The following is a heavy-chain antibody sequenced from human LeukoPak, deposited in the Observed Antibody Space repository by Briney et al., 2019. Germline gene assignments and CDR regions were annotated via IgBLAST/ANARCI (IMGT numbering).Heavy chain of an antibody. CDR2: IYYSGIT. CDR3: ARDVSGISPGYFDY. J-gene: IGHJ4*02. Sequence: SETLSLTCTVSGGSITSSSYYWGWIRQPPGKGLEWIGSIYYSGITNYNPSLESRVTTSVDTSKNQISLKLSSVTAADTAVYYCARDVSGISPGYFDYWGPGTLVTVSS. D-gene: IGHD1-26*01. V-gene: IGHV4-39*07. CDR1: GGSITSSSYY.